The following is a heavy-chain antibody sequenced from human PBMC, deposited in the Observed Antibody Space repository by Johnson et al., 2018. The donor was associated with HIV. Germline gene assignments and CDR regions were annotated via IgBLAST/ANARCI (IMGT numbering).Heavy chain of an antibody. CDR1: GFTFSYYS. D-gene: IGHD2-8*01. Sequence: QVQLVESGGGVVQPGTSLILSCAASGFTFSYYSMHWVRQAPGKGLEWVALTSYDESDKFYADSVKGRFINSRDNPRNTLYLQMNGLRAEDTAVYYCAKGTNGQSWAFDIWGQGTVVTVSS. V-gene: IGHV3-30*04. CDR2: TSYDESDK. CDR3: AKGTNGQSWAFDI. J-gene: IGHJ3*02.